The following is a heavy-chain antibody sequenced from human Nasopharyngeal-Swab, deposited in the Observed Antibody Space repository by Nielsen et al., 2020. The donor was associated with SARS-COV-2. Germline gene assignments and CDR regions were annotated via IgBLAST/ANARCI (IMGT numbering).Heavy chain of an antibody. J-gene: IGHJ4*02. CDR1: GFTFSSYW. CDR2: INSDGGST. V-gene: IGHV3-74*01. CDR3: ARVVCSGGSCYQNRYYFDY. D-gene: IGHD2-15*01. Sequence: GGSLRLSCAASGFTFSSYWMHWVRHAPGKGLVWVSRINSDGGSTSYADSVKGRFTISRDNAKNTLYLQMNSLRAEDTAVYYCARVVCSGGSCYQNRYYFDYWGQGTLVTVSS.